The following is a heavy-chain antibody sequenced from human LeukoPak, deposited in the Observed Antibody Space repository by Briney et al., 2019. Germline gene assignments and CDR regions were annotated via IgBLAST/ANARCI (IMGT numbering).Heavy chain of an antibody. J-gene: IGHJ4*02. CDR2: ISAYNGNT. CDR3: ARGLNSRGQLRWEGEKGFDY. Sequence: GASVKVSCKASGYTFTSYGISWVRQAPGQGLEWMGWISAYNGNTNYAQKFQGRVTMTRDTSISTAYMELSRLRSDDTAVYYCARGLNSRGQLRWEGEKGFDYWGQGTLVTVSS. V-gene: IGHV1-18*01. CDR1: GYTFTSYG. D-gene: IGHD4-23*01.